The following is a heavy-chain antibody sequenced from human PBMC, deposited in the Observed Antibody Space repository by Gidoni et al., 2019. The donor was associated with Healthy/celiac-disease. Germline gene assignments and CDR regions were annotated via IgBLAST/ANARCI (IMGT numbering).Heavy chain of an antibody. CDR3: ARQASPLFSGWYGDDY. D-gene: IGHD6-19*01. Sequence: QLQLQESGPGLVKPSETLSLTCTVSGGSISSSSYYWGWIRQPPGKGLEWIGSIYYSGSTYYNPSLKSRVTMSVDTSKNQFSLKLSSVTAADTAVYYCARQASPLFSGWYGDDYWGQGTLVTVSS. J-gene: IGHJ4*02. V-gene: IGHV4-39*01. CDR2: IYYSGST. CDR1: GGSISSSSYY.